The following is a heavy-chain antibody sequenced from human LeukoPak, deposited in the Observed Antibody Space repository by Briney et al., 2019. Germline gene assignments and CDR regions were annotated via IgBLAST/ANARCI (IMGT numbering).Heavy chain of an antibody. CDR3: AKDGGSGWSLAYYYGMDV. CDR2: SNWDGGRT. CDR1: GSTFNNYA. Sequence: PGRSLRLSCAASGSTFNNYAMHWVRQAPGKGLEWVALSNWDGGRTYYADSVKGRFTISRDNSENFLYLQMHSLRLEDTALYYCAKDGGSGWSLAYYYGMDVWGKGTTVTVSS. V-gene: IGHV3-43D*04. D-gene: IGHD6-19*01. J-gene: IGHJ6*04.